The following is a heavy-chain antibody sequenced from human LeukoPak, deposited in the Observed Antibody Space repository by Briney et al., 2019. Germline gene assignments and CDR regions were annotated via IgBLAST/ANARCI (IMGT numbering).Heavy chain of an antibody. CDR2: IYSGYST. CDR1: GFTVNNNY. D-gene: IGHD7-27*01. CDR3: ARDNWGSY. V-gene: IGHV3-53*01. Sequence: PGGSLRLSCAASGFTVNNNYMNRVRQAPGKGLEWVSVIYSGYSTYYADSVKGRFTISRDNSKNTLYLQMNSLRAEDTAVYYCARDNWGSYWGQGTLVTVSS. J-gene: IGHJ4*02.